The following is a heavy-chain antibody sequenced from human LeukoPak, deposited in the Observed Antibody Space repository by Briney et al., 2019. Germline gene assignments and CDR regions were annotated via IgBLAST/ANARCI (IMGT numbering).Heavy chain of an antibody. Sequence: PSETLSLTCAVSGYSISSGYYWGWIRQPPGKGLEWIGSIYHSGSTYYNPSLKSGVTISVDTSKNQFSLKLSSVTAADTAVYYCARPHSSSWYYFDYWGQGTLVTVSS. J-gene: IGHJ4*02. CDR1: GYSISSGYY. CDR2: IYHSGST. CDR3: ARPHSSSWYYFDY. D-gene: IGHD6-13*01. V-gene: IGHV4-38-2*01.